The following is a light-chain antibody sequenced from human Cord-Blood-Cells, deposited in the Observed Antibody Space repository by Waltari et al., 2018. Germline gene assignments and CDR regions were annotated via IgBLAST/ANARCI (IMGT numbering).Light chain of an antibody. J-gene: IGLJ1*01. CDR3: SSYTSSSTRKV. Sequence: QSALTQPASVSGSPGQSITISCTGHSSDVGGFTYVSWYQQHPGKAPKLMIYDVSNRPSGVSNRFSGSKSGNTASLTISGLQAEDEADYYCSSYTSSSTRKVFGTGTKVTVL. CDR2: DVS. CDR1: SSDVGGFTY. V-gene: IGLV2-14*01.